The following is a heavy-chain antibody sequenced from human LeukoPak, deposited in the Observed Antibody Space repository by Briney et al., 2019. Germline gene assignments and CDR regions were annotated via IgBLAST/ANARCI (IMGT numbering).Heavy chain of an antibody. CDR2: INAGNGDT. Sequence: ASVEVSCKASGYTFTSYAMHWVRRAPGQRLEWMGWINAGNGDTKYSQKFQGRVTIARDTSASTAYMELSSLRSEDTAVYYCARDRGGTGDFDYWGQGTLVTVSS. D-gene: IGHD1-1*01. J-gene: IGHJ4*02. CDR3: ARDRGGTGDFDY. CDR1: GYTFTSYA. V-gene: IGHV1-3*01.